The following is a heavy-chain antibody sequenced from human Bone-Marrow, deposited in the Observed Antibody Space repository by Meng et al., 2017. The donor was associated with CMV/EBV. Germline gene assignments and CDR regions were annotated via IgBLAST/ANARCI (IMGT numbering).Heavy chain of an antibody. CDR2: IKQDGSET. Sequence: GESLKISCAASGLTFSSYWMSWVRQAPGKGLEWVANIKQDGSETFYVDSVKGRFTVSRDNAKNSLYLQMNSLRAEDTAVYYCATYYDNSGPIPYWGQGTRVTRSS. J-gene: IGHJ4*02. V-gene: IGHV3-7*01. CDR1: GLTFSSYW. D-gene: IGHD3-22*01. CDR3: ATYYDNSGPIPY.